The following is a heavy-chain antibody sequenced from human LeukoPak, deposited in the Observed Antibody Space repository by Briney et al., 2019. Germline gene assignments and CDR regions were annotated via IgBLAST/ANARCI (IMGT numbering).Heavy chain of an antibody. CDR3: AKDFGYSYGPSDY. CDR2: ISGSGGST. CDR1: GFTFSSYA. V-gene: IGHV3-23*01. J-gene: IGHJ4*02. D-gene: IGHD5-18*01. Sequence: GGSLRLSCAASGFTFSSYAMSWVSQAPGKGLEWVSAISGSGGSTYYADSVKGRFTISRDNSKNTLYLQMNSLRAEDTAVYYCAKDFGYSYGPSDYWGQGTLVTVSS.